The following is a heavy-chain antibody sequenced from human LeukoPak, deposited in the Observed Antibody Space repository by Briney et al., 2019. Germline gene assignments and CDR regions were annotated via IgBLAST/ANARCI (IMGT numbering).Heavy chain of an antibody. CDR2: IYYSGST. V-gene: IGHV4-30-4*01. D-gene: IGHD3-10*01. Sequence: SETLSLTCTVSGGSISSGDYYWSWIRQPPGKGLEWIGYIYYSGSTYYNPSLKSRVTISVDTSKNQFSLKLSSVTAADTAVYYCARVLLLWFGELVWGQGTLVTVSS. J-gene: IGHJ4*02. CDR3: ARVLLLWFGELV. CDR1: GGSISSGDYY.